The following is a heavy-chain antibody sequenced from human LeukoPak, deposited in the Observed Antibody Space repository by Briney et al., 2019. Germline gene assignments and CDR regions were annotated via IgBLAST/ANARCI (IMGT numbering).Heavy chain of an antibody. V-gene: IGHV4-61*01. J-gene: IGHJ5*02. CDR3: ASSMYYDFWSGHNWFDP. CDR2: IYYSGST. CDR1: GGSINNDNYY. D-gene: IGHD3-3*01. Sequence: SQTLSLTCTVSGGSINNDNYYWSWIRQPPGKGLEWIGYIYYSGSTNYNPSLKSRVTISVDTSKNQFSLKLSSVTAADTAVYYCASSMYYDFWSGHNWFDPWGQGTLVTVSS.